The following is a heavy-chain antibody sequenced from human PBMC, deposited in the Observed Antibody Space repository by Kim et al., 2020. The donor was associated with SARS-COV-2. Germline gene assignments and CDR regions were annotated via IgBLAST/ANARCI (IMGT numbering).Heavy chain of an antibody. CDR1: GFTFSVYA. V-gene: IGHV3-30-3*01. D-gene: IGHD6-13*01. CDR3: ARAPSNSYHTFDY. Sequence: GGSLRLSCAASGFTFSVYAMHWVRQAPGKGLEWVAIISHDGSNKKYADSVKGRFTISRDNSKNTLYLQMNGLRAEDTAVYNCARAPSNSYHTFDYWGQGTLVTVSS. J-gene: IGHJ4*02. CDR2: ISHDGSNK.